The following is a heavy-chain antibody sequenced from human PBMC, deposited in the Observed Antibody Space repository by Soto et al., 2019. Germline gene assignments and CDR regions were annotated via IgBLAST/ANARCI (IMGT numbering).Heavy chain of an antibody. CDR1: GGSFSGYY. V-gene: IGHV4-34*01. D-gene: IGHD2-15*01. J-gene: IGHJ6*02. Sequence: SETRSLTWAVYGGSFSGYYWSWSRQPPGKGLGWIGEINHSGSTNYNPSLKSRVTISVDTSKNQFSLKLSSVTAADTAVYYCARGQAVRGGGYYYYYYGMDVWGQGTTVTVSS. CDR2: INHSGST. CDR3: ARGQAVRGGGYYYYYYGMDV.